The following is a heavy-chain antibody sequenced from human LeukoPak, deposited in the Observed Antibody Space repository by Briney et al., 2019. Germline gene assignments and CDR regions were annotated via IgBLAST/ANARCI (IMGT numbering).Heavy chain of an antibody. CDR1: GYSISSGFY. D-gene: IGHD6-19*01. CDR2: FHHSGST. CDR3: ASHQWRASSIDY. J-gene: IGHJ4*02. Sequence: SETLSLTCSVSGYSISSGFYWHWIRQPPGKGLEWIGSFHHSGSTPYNPSLNSRVSISVDTSKNQLSLKLSSVTAADTAVYYCASHQWRASSIDYWGQGTLVTVSS. V-gene: IGHV4-38-2*02.